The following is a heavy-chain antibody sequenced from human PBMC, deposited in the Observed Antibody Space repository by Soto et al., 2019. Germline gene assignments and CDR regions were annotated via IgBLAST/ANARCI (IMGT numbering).Heavy chain of an antibody. D-gene: IGHD3-22*01. CDR1: GFTFSLYS. V-gene: IGHV3-21*06. Sequence: PVGSLRLSCAASGFTFSLYSMIWVRRAPGKGLEWVSSISSTSTYIYFADSLKGRLTISRDNAKNSLFLQMDSLRAEDTAIYYCVRARATDSRPDYWGQGTLVTVSS. CDR2: ISSTSTYI. J-gene: IGHJ4*02. CDR3: VRARATDSRPDY.